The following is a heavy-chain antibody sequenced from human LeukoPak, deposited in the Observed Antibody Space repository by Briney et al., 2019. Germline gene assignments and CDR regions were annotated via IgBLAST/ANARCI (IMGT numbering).Heavy chain of an antibody. D-gene: IGHD2-2*01. V-gene: IGHV3-33*08. J-gene: IGHJ4*02. Sequence: PGGSLRLSCAASGFIFRSYGMHWVRQAPGKGLEWVAVIWHDGSKKYYADSVKGRFTISRDDSKNTLYLQMNSLRAEDTAVYYCARDLCSTTSCLDDWGQGTLVTVSS. CDR1: GFIFRSYG. CDR2: IWHDGSKK. CDR3: ARDLCSTTSCLDD.